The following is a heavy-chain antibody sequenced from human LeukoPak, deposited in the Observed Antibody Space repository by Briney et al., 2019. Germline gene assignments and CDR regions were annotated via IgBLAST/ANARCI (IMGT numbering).Heavy chain of an antibody. J-gene: IGHJ4*02. CDR2: FYYSATP. D-gene: IGHD6-25*01. CDR3: ARQGSEGGEATFDY. Sequence: EKGREXXVFFYYSATPTYNPSLKRRLTISVATSNNQFSLSLTSVTAADTAVYYCARQGSEGGEATFDYWGQGTLVTVSS. V-gene: IGHV4-59*08.